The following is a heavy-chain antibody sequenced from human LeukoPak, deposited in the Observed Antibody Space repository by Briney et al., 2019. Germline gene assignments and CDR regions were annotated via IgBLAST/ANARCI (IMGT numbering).Heavy chain of an antibody. CDR2: IRYDGSNK. D-gene: IGHD3-3*01. CDR1: GFTFSSYG. J-gene: IGHJ6*03. V-gene: IGHV3-30*02. CDR3: AKALSGYKPPNYYYYMDV. Sequence: GGSLRLSCAASGFTFSSYGMHWVRQAPGKGLEWVAFIRYDGSNKYYADSVKGRFTISRDNSKNTLYLQMNSLRAEDTAVYYCAKALSGYKPPNYYYYMDVWGKGITVTVSS.